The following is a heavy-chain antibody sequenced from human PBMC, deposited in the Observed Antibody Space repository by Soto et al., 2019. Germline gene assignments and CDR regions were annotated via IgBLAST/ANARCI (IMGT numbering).Heavy chain of an antibody. Sequence: GGSLRLSCAASGFTFDDYAMHWVRQAPGKGLEWVSGISWNSGSIGYADSVKGRFTISRDNAKNSLYLQMNSLRAEDTALYYCAKDMAHYDILTGYYTAFDYWGKGTLVTVSS. CDR3: AKDMAHYDILTGYYTAFDY. D-gene: IGHD3-9*01. CDR1: GFTFDDYA. CDR2: ISWNSGSI. V-gene: IGHV3-9*01. J-gene: IGHJ4*02.